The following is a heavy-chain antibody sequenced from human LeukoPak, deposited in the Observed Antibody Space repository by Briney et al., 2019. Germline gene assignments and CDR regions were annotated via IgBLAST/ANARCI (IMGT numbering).Heavy chain of an antibody. CDR3: ARGSWIGSYGYNVPWYAFDI. CDR1: EFTFDNYA. D-gene: IGHD5-24*01. V-gene: IGHV3-11*01. Sequence: GGSLRLPCAASEFTFDNYAMSWIRQAPGKGLEWVSYISSSGSTIYYADSVKGRFTISRDNAKNSLYLQMNSLRAEDTGVYYCARGSWIGSYGYNVPWYAFDIWGQGTMVTVSS. CDR2: ISSSGSTI. J-gene: IGHJ3*02.